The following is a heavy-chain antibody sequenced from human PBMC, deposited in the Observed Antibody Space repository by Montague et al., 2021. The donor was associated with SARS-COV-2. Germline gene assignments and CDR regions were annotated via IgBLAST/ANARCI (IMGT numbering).Heavy chain of an antibody. CDR2: TYYRSKWFH. J-gene: IGHJ4*02. D-gene: IGHD6-19*01. V-gene: IGHV6-1*01. CDR3: ANFAVSGTTADY. Sequence: CAISGDSVSSNSAAWNWIRQSPSRGLEWLGRTYYRSKWFHDYAISVKSRIIINPDTSKNQISLQLNSVTPEDTAVYYCANFAVSGTTADYWGQGILVTVSS. CDR1: GDSVSSNSAA.